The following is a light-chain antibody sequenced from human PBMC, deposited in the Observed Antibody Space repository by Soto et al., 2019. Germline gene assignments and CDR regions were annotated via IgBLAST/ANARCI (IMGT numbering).Light chain of an antibody. V-gene: IGKV1-6*01. J-gene: IGKJ1*01. CDR3: QQYGSSGT. Sequence: IQLTQPPSSLYASVGDRVTITFRASQAIRTALGWYQQKPGKVPKLLIYAAPILQSGVPSRFSGSGSGTDFTLTISRLEPEDFAVYYCQQYGSSGTFGQGTKVDIK. CDR2: AAP. CDR1: QAIRTA.